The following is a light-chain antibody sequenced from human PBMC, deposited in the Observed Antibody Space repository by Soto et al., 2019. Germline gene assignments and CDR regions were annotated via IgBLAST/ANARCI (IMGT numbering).Light chain of an antibody. CDR3: QQYGSSPPYT. Sequence: EIVLTQSPATLSLSPGERATLSCRASQSINRHLAWYRQKPGQAPRLLIYDASNRATGIPDRFSGSGSGTDFTLTISSLEPEDSAVYYCQQYGSSPPYTFGQGTKVDIK. CDR1: QSINRH. V-gene: IGKV3-20*01. J-gene: IGKJ2*01. CDR2: DAS.